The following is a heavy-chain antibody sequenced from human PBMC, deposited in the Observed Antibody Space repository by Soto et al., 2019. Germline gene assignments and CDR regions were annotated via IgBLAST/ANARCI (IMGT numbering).Heavy chain of an antibody. Sequence: SETLSLTCTVSGGSISNYYWSWIRQPPGKGLEWIGYIYYSGSTNYNPSLKSRVTISVDTSKNQFSLKLSSVTAADTAVYYCARHNIAVAGFDYWGQGTLVTVSS. CDR3: ARHNIAVAGFDY. CDR2: IYYSGST. D-gene: IGHD6-19*01. CDR1: GGSISNYY. V-gene: IGHV4-59*08. J-gene: IGHJ4*02.